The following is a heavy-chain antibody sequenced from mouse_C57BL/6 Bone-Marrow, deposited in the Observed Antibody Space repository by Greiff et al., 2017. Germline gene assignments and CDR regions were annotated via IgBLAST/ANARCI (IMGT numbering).Heavy chain of an antibody. CDR2: INPGSGGT. Sequence: VKLVESGAELVRPGTSVKVSCKASGYAFTNYLIEWVKQRPGQGLEWIGVINPGSGGTNYNEKFKGKATLTADKSSSTAYMQLSSLTSVDSAVYFCARWGDGYHWYFEVWGTGTTVTVAS. CDR1: GYAFTNYL. CDR3: ARWGDGYHWYFEV. D-gene: IGHD2-3*01. V-gene: IGHV1-54*01. J-gene: IGHJ1*03.